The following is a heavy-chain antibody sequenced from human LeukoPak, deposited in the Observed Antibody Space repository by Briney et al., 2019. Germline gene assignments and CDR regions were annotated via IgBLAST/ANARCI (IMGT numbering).Heavy chain of an antibody. D-gene: IGHD3-3*01. J-gene: IGHJ4*02. V-gene: IGHV3-23*01. CDR1: GFTFSSYA. CDR2: ISGSGGST. CDR3: AKDGYYDFWSGSTNYYFDY. Sequence: GGSLRLSCAASGFTFSSYAMSWVRQAPGKGLEWVSAISGSGGSTYYADSVKGRFTISRDNSKNTLYLQMNSLRAEDTAVYYCAKDGYYDFWSGSTNYYFDYWGQGTLVTVSS.